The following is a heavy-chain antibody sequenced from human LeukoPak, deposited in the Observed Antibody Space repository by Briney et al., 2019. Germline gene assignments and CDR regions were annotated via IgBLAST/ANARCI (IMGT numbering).Heavy chain of an antibody. J-gene: IGHJ5*02. CDR3: ARRLTVTTSLGWFDP. Sequence: GESLKISCKGSGYSFSSNWIAWVRQMPGKGLERMGIIYPGDSDTRYSPSFQGQVTFSVDKSINTAYLQWSSLKASDTAIYYCARRLTVTTSLGWFDPWGQGTLVTVSS. V-gene: IGHV5-51*01. D-gene: IGHD4-17*01. CDR1: GYSFSSNW. CDR2: IYPGDSDT.